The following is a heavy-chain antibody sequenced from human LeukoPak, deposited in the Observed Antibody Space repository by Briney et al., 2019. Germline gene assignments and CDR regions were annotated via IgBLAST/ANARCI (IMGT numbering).Heavy chain of an antibody. Sequence: SVKVSCKASGGTFSSYTISWVRQAPGQGLEWMGRIIPILGIANYAQKSQGRVTITADKSTSTAYMELSSLRSEDTAVYYCATLNYYDSSGYPFDYWGQGTLVTVSS. CDR1: GGTFSSYT. D-gene: IGHD3-22*01. CDR2: IIPILGIA. V-gene: IGHV1-69*02. CDR3: ATLNYYDSSGYPFDY. J-gene: IGHJ4*02.